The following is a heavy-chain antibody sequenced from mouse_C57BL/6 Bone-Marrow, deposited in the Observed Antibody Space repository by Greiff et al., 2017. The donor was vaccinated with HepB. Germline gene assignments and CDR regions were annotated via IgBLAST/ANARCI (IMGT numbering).Heavy chain of an antibody. V-gene: IGHV14-4*01. CDR1: GFNIKDDY. J-gene: IGHJ3*02. D-gene: IGHD2-3*01. Sequence: EVKLLESGAELVRPGASVKLSCTASGFNIKDDYMHWVKQRPEQGLEWVGWIDPENGDTEYASKFQGKATITADTSSNTAYLQLSSLTSEDTAVYYCTGGWLIAWGQGTLVTVSA. CDR2: IDPENGDT. CDR3: TGGWLIA.